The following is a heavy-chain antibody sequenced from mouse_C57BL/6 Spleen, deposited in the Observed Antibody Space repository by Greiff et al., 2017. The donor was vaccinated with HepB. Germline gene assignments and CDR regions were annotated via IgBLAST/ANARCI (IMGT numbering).Heavy chain of an antibody. CDR3: ARHVYYDYDVGYFDY. Sequence: VQLQQSGAELVKPGASVKLSCKASGYTFTEYTIHWVKQRSGQGLEWIGWFYPGSGSIKYNQKFKDKATLTADKSSSTAYMELSRLTSEDSAVYFGARHVYYDYDVGYFDYWGQGTTLTVSS. V-gene: IGHV1-62-2*01. CDR1: GYTFTEYT. CDR2: FYPGSGSI. J-gene: IGHJ2*01. D-gene: IGHD2-4*01.